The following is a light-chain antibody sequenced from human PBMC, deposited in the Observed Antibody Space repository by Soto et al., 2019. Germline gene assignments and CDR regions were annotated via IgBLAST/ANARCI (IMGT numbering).Light chain of an antibody. CDR1: SSDVGGYNS. CDR3: SSYTSSSTRV. J-gene: IGLJ1*01. Sequence: QSVLTRPPSASGSPGQSVTISCTGTSSDVGGYNSVSWYQQHPGKAPKLVIYEVTNRPSGISNRFSGSKSGNTASLTISGLQAEDEADYYCSSYTSSSTRVFGTGTKVTVL. V-gene: IGLV2-14*01. CDR2: EVT.